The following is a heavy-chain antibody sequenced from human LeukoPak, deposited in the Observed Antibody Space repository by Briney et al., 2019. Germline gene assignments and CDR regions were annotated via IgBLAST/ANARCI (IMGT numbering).Heavy chain of an antibody. CDR1: GFTFSSYG. J-gene: IGHJ4*02. V-gene: IGHV3-33*01. CDR3: AREQYGGNSDLDY. D-gene: IGHD4-23*01. Sequence: GGSLRLSCTASGFTFSSYGMHWVRQAPGKGLEWVAVIWYDGGNKYYIDSVKGRFTISRDNSKNTLYLQMNSLRAEDTAVYYCAREQYGGNSDLDYWGQGTLVTVSA. CDR2: IWYDGGNK.